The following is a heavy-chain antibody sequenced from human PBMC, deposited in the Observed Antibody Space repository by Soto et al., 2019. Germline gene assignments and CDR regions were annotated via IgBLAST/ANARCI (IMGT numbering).Heavy chain of an antibody. D-gene: IGHD5-18*01. CDR3: TRWDFSYGRYYFDY. CDR1: GYTFTSYG. J-gene: IGHJ4*02. Sequence: ASVKVSCKASGYTFTSYGISWVRQAPGQGLEWMGWISAYNSNTNYAQKIQGRVTMTTDTSTSTAYMELRNLRSDDTAVYYCTRWDFSYGRYYFDYWGQGTLVTVSS. V-gene: IGHV1-18*01. CDR2: ISAYNSNT.